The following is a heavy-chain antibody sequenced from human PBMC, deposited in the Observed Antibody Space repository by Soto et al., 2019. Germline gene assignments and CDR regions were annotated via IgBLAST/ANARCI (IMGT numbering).Heavy chain of an antibody. Sequence: PSETLSLTCTVSGGSISSYYWSWIRQPPGKGLEWIGYIYYSGSTNYNPSLKSRVTISVDTSKNQFSLKLSSVTAADTGVYYCARASHYAVTTATVLGGFDPWGQGTLVTDSS. J-gene: IGHJ5*02. CDR1: GGSISSYY. CDR3: ARASHYAVTTATVLGGFDP. D-gene: IGHD4-17*01. V-gene: IGHV4-59*01. CDR2: IYYSGST.